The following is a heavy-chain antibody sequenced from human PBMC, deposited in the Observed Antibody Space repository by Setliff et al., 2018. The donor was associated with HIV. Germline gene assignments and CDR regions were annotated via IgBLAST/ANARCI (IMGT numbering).Heavy chain of an antibody. CDR2: INHSGST. V-gene: IGHV4-34*01. J-gene: IGHJ3*02. CDR1: GGSFSGYY. Sequence: SETLSLTCAVYGGSFSGYYWSWLRQPPGKGLEWIGEINHSGSTNYNPSLKSRVTISVDTSKNQFSLKLSSVTAADTAVYYCARGLDYGGNSVAFDIWGQGTMVTVSS. CDR3: ARGLDYGGNSVAFDI. D-gene: IGHD4-17*01.